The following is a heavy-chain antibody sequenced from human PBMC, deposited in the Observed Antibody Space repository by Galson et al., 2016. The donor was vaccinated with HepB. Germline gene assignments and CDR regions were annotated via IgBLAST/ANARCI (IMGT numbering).Heavy chain of an antibody. CDR3: ARGVYHYDSGCYPP. D-gene: IGHD3-22*01. CDR1: GESFSGYY. V-gene: IGHV4-34*01. J-gene: IGHJ5*02. CDR2: INHSGST. Sequence: SETLSLTCGVYGESFSGYYWNWIRQPPGKGLEWIGEINHSGSTNYNPSFKSRVTISGDTSNNQFSLKLNSVTAADTAVYYCARGVYHYDSGCYPPWGQGTLVTVSS.